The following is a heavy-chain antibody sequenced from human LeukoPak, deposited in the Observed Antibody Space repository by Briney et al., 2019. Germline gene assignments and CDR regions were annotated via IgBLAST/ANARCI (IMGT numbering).Heavy chain of an antibody. CDR3: ARYYCASSRCPGVDY. CDR1: GASITSGAYY. J-gene: IGHJ4*02. V-gene: IGHV4-31*03. Sequence: SETLSLTCTVSGASITSGAYYWIWIRQHPGEGLEWIGYSSYSGSAYYNPSLKSRVTISVDTSKSQFSLKLNSVTAADTAVYYCARYYCASSRCPGVDYWGQGTLVTVSS. D-gene: IGHD2-2*01. CDR2: SSYSGSA.